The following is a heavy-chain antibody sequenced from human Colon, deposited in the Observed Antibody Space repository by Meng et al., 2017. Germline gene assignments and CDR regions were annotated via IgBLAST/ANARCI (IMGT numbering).Heavy chain of an antibody. D-gene: IGHD3-16*01. CDR2: IYYSGST. V-gene: IGHV4-31*03. Sequence: QVQLQESGPGPVKPSQTLSLTCSVSGASVSSGPYYWSWIRQHPGKGLEWIGYIYYSGSTYYNPSLKSRVIISVDSSKNQFSLNLTSVTAADTAVYYCATEATLYYFDYWGQGALVTVSS. CDR1: GASVSSGPYY. CDR3: ATEATLYYFDY. J-gene: IGHJ4*02.